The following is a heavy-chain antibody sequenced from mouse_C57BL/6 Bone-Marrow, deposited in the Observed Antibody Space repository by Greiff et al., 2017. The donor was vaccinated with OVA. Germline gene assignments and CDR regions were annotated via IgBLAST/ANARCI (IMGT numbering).Heavy chain of an antibody. D-gene: IGHD4-1*01. CDR3: AKRGGAGTWFAY. CDR1: GFSLTSYG. CDR2: LWGGGST. V-gene: IGHV2-9*01. J-gene: IGHJ3*01. Sequence: VQRVESGPGLVAPSQSLSITCTVSGFSLTSYGVDWVRQPPGKGLEWLGVLWGGGSTNYTSALMSRLSISKDNSKSQVFLKMNSVQTEDTAMYYCAKRGGAGTWFAYWGQGTLVTVSA.